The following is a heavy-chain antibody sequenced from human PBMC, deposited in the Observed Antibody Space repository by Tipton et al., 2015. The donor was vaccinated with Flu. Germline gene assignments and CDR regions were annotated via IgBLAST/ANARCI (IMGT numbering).Heavy chain of an antibody. J-gene: IGHJ3*01. Sequence: TLSLTCTVSGDSMNSDDYYWSWIRQPPGKGLEWIGYIYSSGASYHNPSLKSRVTTSIDTPKTQFFLQLSSVTAADTATYYCARYAANWGVLDVWGQGTLVTVSS. CDR1: GDSMNSDDYY. CDR3: ARYAANWGVLDV. CDR2: IYSSGAS. D-gene: IGHD7-27*01. V-gene: IGHV4-30-4*01.